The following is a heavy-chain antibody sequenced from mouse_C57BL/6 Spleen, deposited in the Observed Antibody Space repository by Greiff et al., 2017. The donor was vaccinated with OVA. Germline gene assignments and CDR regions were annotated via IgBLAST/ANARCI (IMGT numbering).Heavy chain of an antibody. CDR2: ISSGGSYT. V-gene: IGHV5-6*02. D-gene: IGHD1-1*01. J-gene: IGHJ1*03. Sequence: EVKLMESGGDLVKPGGSLKLSCAASGFTFSSYGMSWVRQTPDKRLEWVATISSGGSYTYYPDSVKGRFTISRDNAKNTLYLQMSSLKSEDTAMYYCARRHGSSDWYFDVWGTGTTVTVSS. CDR1: GFTFSSYG. CDR3: ARRHGSSDWYFDV.